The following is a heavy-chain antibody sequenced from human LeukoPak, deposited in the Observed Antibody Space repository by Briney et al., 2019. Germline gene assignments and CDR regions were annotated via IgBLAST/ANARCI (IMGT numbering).Heavy chain of an antibody. Sequence: NPGGSLRLSCAASGFTFSSYSMNWVRQAPGKGLEWVSSISSSSSYIYYADSVKGRFTISRDNAKNLLYLQMNSLRAEDTAVYYCARTNYSGSYYDYYYYYGMDVWGQGTTVTVSS. CDR2: ISSSSSYI. D-gene: IGHD1-26*01. V-gene: IGHV3-21*01. CDR1: GFTFSSYS. J-gene: IGHJ6*02. CDR3: ARTNYSGSYYDYYYYYGMDV.